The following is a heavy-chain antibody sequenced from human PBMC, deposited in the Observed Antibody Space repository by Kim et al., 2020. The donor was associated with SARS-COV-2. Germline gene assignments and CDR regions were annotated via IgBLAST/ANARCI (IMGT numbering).Heavy chain of an antibody. Sequence: SETLSLTCAVSGGSISSSNWWSWVRQPPGKGLEWIGEIYHSGSTNYNPSLKSRVTISVDKSNNQFSLKLSSVTAADTAVYYCARDDGPYAVGATETQSGAFDIWGQGTMVTVSS. CDR3: ARDDGPYAVGATETQSGAFDI. D-gene: IGHD1-26*01. V-gene: IGHV4-4*02. CDR1: GGSISSSNW. J-gene: IGHJ3*02. CDR2: IYHSGST.